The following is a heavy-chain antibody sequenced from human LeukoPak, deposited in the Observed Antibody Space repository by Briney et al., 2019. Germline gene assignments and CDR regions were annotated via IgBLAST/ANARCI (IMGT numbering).Heavy chain of an antibody. CDR2: ISAYNGNT. Sequence: ASVKVSCKASGYTFTSYGISWVRRAPGQGLEWMGWISAYNGNTNYAQKLQGRVTMTTDTSTSTAYMELRSLRSDDTAVYYCARDWASRYDSSGYIDYWGQGTLVTVSS. CDR3: ARDWASRYDSSGYIDY. D-gene: IGHD3-22*01. CDR1: GYTFTSYG. J-gene: IGHJ4*02. V-gene: IGHV1-18*01.